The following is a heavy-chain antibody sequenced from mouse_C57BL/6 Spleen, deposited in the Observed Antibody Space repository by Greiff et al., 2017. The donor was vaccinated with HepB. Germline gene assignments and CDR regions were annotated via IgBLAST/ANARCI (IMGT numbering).Heavy chain of an antibody. D-gene: IGHD2-3*01. CDR1: GFTFSSYG. CDR2: ISSGGSYT. Sequence: DVMLVESGGDLVKPGGSLKLSCAASGFTFSSYGMSWVRQTPDKRLEWVATISSGGSYTYYPDSVKGRFTIARDNAKNTLYLQMSSLKSEDTAMYYCARDGGGSGYFDVWGTGTTVTVAS. CDR3: ARDGGGSGYFDV. V-gene: IGHV5-6*02. J-gene: IGHJ1*03.